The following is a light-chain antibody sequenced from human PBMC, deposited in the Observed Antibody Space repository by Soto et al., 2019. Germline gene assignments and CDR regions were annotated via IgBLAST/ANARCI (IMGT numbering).Light chain of an antibody. Sequence: DIVMTQSPDSLAVALGERATINCKSSQSVLYSPNNKNYLSWYQQKAGQSPRLLIYWASARESGVPARFSGSGSGTDFTLTIDSLQAEDVVVYDCQQNYSPPWTFGPGTKVEVK. CDR3: QQNYSPPWT. CDR2: WAS. V-gene: IGKV4-1*01. J-gene: IGKJ1*01. CDR1: QSVLYSPNNKNY.